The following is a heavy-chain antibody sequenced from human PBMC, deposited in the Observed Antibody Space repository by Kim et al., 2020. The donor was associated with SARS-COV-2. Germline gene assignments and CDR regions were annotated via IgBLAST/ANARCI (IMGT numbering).Heavy chain of an antibody. Sequence: SETLSLTCAVFGGSISSSNWWSWVRQPPGKGLEWIGEIYHSGSTNYNPSLKSRVTISVDKSKNQFSLKLSSVTAADTAVYYCARDPGSGSYYNEGWFDPWGQGTLVTVSS. CDR2: IYHSGST. D-gene: IGHD3-10*01. J-gene: IGHJ5*02. CDR1: GGSISSSNW. V-gene: IGHV4-4*02. CDR3: ARDPGSGSYYNEGWFDP.